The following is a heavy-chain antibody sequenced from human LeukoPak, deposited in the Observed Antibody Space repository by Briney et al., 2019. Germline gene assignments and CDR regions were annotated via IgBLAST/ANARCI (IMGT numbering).Heavy chain of an antibody. CDR3: ARGPSIAAAGPYYFDY. D-gene: IGHD6-13*01. CDR1: GYTFNDYY. Sequence: ASVKVSCKASGYTFNDYYMHWVRQAPGQGLEWMGWINPNSGGTNYAQKFQGWVTMTRDTSISTAYMELSRLRSDDTAVYYCARGPSIAAAGPYYFDYWGQGTLVTVSS. J-gene: IGHJ4*02. V-gene: IGHV1-2*04. CDR2: INPNSGGT.